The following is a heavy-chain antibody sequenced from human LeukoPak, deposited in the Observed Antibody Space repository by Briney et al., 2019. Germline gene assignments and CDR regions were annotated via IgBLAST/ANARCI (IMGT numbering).Heavy chain of an antibody. J-gene: IGHJ4*02. CDR3: ARDGYCSGGSCSFDH. D-gene: IGHD2-15*01. Sequence: PSQTLSLTCTVSGGSISSGSYYWSWIRQPAGKGLEWIGRIYTSGSTNYNPSRKSRVTISVDTSKNQFSLKLSSVTAADTAVYYCARDGYCSGGSCSFDHWGQGTLVTVSS. CDR2: IYTSGST. V-gene: IGHV4-61*02. CDR1: GGSISSGSYY.